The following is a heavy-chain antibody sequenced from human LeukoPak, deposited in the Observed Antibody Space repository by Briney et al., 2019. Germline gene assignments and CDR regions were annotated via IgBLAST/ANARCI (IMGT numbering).Heavy chain of an antibody. V-gene: IGHV4-59*08. CDR1: GGSISSYY. CDR3: AGRYYYDSSGLDAFDI. Sequence: TSETLSLTCTVSGGSISSYYWSWIRQPPGKGLEWIGYIYYSGSTNYNPSLKSRVTISVDTSKNQLSLKLSSVTAADTAVYYCAGRYYYDSSGLDAFDIWGQGTMVTVSS. J-gene: IGHJ3*02. D-gene: IGHD3-22*01. CDR2: IYYSGST.